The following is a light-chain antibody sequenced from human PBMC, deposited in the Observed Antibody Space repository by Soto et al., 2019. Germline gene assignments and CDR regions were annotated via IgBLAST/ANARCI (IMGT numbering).Light chain of an antibody. V-gene: IGKV3-15*01. Sequence: EILMTQSPATLSVSPGERATLSCRAGQGVTTNFAWYQQKSVQSPRILIYDVSSRATCVPSRFSGTGSETDFTLTISGLQTEESAIYLCQQYKIWPFSFGQGTQLEIK. CDR2: DVS. CDR1: QGVTTN. J-gene: IGKJ5*01. CDR3: QQYKIWPFS.